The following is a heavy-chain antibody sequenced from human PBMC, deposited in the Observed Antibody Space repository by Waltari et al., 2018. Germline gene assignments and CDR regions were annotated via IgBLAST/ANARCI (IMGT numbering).Heavy chain of an antibody. CDR2: VDPEDGET. CDR3: VTALGDRSSASRPFDV. J-gene: IGHJ3*01. V-gene: IGHV1-69-2*01. CDR1: GYRFTDDY. D-gene: IGHD3-10*01. Sequence: EVKLLQSGTELKRPGSTVKISCRVSGYRFTDDYIHWVQQAPGKGPQWMGLVDPEDGETIYAERFQGRVTITADTSTETAFMELSSLTSDDTAVYYCVTALGDRSSASRPFDVWGLGTLITVSS.